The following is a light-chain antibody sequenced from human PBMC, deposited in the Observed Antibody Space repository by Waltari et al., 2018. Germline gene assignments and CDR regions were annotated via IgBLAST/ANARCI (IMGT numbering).Light chain of an antibody. V-gene: IGKV2-30*01. CDR3: MQGTHWPRT. Sequence: DVVMTQSPLSLPVTLGQPASISCRSSQSLLYSDGYTSLNWFQQMPGQCPRRLIYKVSYRDPGVPDRFSGSGSGTDFTLKISRVEAEDVGVYYCMQGTHWPRTFGQGTKVEIK. CDR1: QSLLYSDGYTS. J-gene: IGKJ1*01. CDR2: KVS.